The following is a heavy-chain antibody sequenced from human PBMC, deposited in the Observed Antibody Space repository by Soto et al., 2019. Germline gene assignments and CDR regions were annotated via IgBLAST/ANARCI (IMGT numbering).Heavy chain of an antibody. V-gene: IGHV4-34*01. J-gene: IGHJ4*02. Sequence: SETLSLTCAVYGGSFINYSYSWIRQAPGKGLEWIGEVNHSGKTNYNPSLKSRGTISVDTSKNQFSLKLISVTAADTAVYYCAAMYYDFWSATLNSAYWGQGTPVTVSS. D-gene: IGHD3-3*01. CDR3: AAMYYDFWSATLNSAY. CDR2: VNHSGKT. CDR1: GGSFINYS.